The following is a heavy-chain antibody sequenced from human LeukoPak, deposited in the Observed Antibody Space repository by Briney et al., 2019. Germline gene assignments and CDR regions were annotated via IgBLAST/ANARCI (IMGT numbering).Heavy chain of an antibody. CDR3: ARASTTGSKQSDY. CDR2: ITSRSSTI. J-gene: IGHJ4*02. D-gene: IGHD1-26*01. Sequence: GSLRLSCAASGFTFSSYSMNWVRQAPGKGLEWVSYITSRSSTIYYADAVKGRFTISRDNAKNSLHLQMNSLRAEDTAVYYCARASTTGSKQSDYWGQGTLVTVSP. V-gene: IGHV3-48*01. CDR1: GFTFSSYS.